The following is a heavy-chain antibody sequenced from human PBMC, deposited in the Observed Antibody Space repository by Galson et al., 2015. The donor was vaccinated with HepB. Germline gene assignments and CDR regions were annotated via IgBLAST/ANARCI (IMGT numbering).Heavy chain of an antibody. CDR3: ARSPHSKRYSSSSGRSWWFDP. CDR2: IYTSGST. V-gene: IGHV4-61*02. J-gene: IGHJ5*02. D-gene: IGHD6-6*01. Sequence: TLSLTCTVSGGSISSGSYYWSWIRQPAGKGLEWIGRIYTSGSTNYNPSLKSRVTMSVDTSKNQFSLKLSSVTAADTAVYYCARSPHSKRYSSSSGRSWWFDPWGQGTLVTVSS. CDR1: GGSISSGSYY.